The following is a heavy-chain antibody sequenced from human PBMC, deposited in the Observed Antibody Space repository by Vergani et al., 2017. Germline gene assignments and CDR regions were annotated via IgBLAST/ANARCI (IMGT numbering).Heavy chain of an antibody. Sequence: QVQLVQSGAEVKKPGSSVKVSCKASGGTFSSYAISWVRQAPGQGLEWMGRIIPIFGTANYAPKFQGRVTITADEATSTAYMELSSLRSEDTAVYYCARDRGGQWIQLWLGYFDYWGQGTLVTVSS. CDR1: GGTFSSYA. CDR3: ARDRGGQWIQLWLGYFDY. D-gene: IGHD5-18*01. CDR2: IIPIFGTA. J-gene: IGHJ4*02. V-gene: IGHV1-69*18.